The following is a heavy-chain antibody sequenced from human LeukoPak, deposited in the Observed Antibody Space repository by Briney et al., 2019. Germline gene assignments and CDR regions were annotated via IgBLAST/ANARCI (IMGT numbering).Heavy chain of an antibody. Sequence: SETLSLTCAVYGGSFSGYYWSWIRQPPGKGLEWIGEINHSGSTNYNPSLKSRVTISVNTSKNQFSLKLSSVTAADTAVYYCARGRGYSSGWYLSHWYFDLWGRGTLVTVSS. CDR2: INHSGST. D-gene: IGHD6-19*01. CDR3: ARGRGYSSGWYLSHWYFDL. J-gene: IGHJ2*01. V-gene: IGHV4-34*01. CDR1: GGSFSGYY.